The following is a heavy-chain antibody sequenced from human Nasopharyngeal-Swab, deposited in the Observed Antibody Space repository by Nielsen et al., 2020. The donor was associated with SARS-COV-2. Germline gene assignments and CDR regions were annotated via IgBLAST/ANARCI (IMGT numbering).Heavy chain of an antibody. CDR1: GYTFTGYY. J-gene: IGHJ5*02. CDR3: ASLFGVVVAARGSWFDP. CDR2: INPNSGGT. D-gene: IGHD2-15*01. Sequence: ASVTVFCKASGYTFTGYYMHWVRQAPGQGLEWMGWINPNSGGTNYAQKFQGRVTMTRDPSISTAYMELSRLRSDDAAVYYCASLFGVVVAARGSWFDPWGQGTLVTVSS. V-gene: IGHV1-2*02.